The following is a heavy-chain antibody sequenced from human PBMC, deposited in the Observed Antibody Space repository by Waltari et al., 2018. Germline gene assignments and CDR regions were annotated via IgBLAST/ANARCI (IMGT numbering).Heavy chain of an antibody. V-gene: IGHV1-18*01. Sequence: VQLVQSGAEVKKPGSSVTVSCKASGGTFSSYAISWVRQAPGQGLEWMGGISAYNGNTNYAQKLQGRVTMTTDTSTSTAYMELRSLRSDDTAVYYCARDRFEYGYDYWGQGTLVTVSS. J-gene: IGHJ4*02. D-gene: IGHD4-17*01. CDR2: ISAYNGNT. CDR3: ARDRFEYGYDY. CDR1: GGTFSSYA.